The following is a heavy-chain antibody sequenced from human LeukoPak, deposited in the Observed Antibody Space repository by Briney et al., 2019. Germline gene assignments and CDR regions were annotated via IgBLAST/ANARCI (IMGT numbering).Heavy chain of an antibody. CDR2: IYTSGST. D-gene: IGHD2-2*02. J-gene: IGHJ6*02. V-gene: IGHV4-4*07. Sequence: SETLSLTCTVSGGPISSYYWSWIRQPAGKGLEWIGRIYTSGSTNYNPSLKSRVTMSVDTSKNQFSLKLSSVTAADTAVYYCARDCSSTSCYTDGSYGMDVWGHGTTVTVSS. CDR1: GGPISSYY. CDR3: ARDCSSTSCYTDGSYGMDV.